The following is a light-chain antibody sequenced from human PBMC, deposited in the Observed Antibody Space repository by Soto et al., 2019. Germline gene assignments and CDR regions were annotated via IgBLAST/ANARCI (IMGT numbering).Light chain of an antibody. V-gene: IGLV2-23*03. J-gene: IGLJ2*01. CDR1: SSDVGSYNL. Sequence: QSVLTQPASVSASPGQSITISCTGTSSDVGSYNLVSWYQQHPGTAPRLLIYEGTKRPPGVSGRFSGSKSGNTASLTISGLQTEDEADYFCCSYAGTNTVIFGGGTKLTVL. CDR2: EGT. CDR3: CSYAGTNTVI.